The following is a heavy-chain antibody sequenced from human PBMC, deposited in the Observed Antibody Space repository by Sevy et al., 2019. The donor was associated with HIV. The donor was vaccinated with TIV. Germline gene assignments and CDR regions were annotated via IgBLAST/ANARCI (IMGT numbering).Heavy chain of an antibody. J-gene: IGHJ4*02. D-gene: IGHD6-13*01. CDR2: ISWNGDNI. Sequence: GGSLRISCAASGFTFDDYAMHWVRQVPGKGLEWVSGISWNGDNIVYADSVKGRFTISRDNAKNSLYLQMNSLRPEDMALYYCAKDYYSSSWYSIDYWGQGTLVTVSS. CDR1: GFTFDDYA. CDR3: AKDYYSSSWYSIDY. V-gene: IGHV3-9*03.